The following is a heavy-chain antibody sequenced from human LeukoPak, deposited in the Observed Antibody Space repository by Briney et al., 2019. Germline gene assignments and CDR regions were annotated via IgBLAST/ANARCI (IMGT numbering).Heavy chain of an antibody. CDR3: ASTSLDWFVP. CDR1: GYTFTGSY. V-gene: IGHV1-2*02. Sequence: ASVKVSCKHSGYTFTGSYMHWVRQAPGQGGEGMGWINPNSGGTNYAQKFQARVTMTRDTSISTAYMELSRLRSHDTAVYYCASTSLDWFVPWGQGILVTVSS. J-gene: IGHJ5*02. CDR2: INPNSGGT.